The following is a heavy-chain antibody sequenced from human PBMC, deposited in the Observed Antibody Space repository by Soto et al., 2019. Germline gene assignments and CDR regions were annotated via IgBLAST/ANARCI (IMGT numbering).Heavy chain of an antibody. J-gene: IGHJ4*02. CDR2: ISPDGGRT. V-gene: IGHV1-46*01. CDR3: ARDSSGGSYSVLDY. Sequence: GASVKVSCKASGYTFTTYYMHWVRQAPGQGLEWMGIISPDGGRTSYAQRFQGRVTMTRDTSTSTVYMELSSLRAEDTAVYYCARDSSGGSYSVLDYWGQGTLVTVSS. CDR1: GYTFTTYY. D-gene: IGHD1-26*01.